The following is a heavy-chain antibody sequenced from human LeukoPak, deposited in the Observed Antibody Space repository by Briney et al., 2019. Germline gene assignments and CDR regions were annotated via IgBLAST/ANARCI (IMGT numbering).Heavy chain of an antibody. CDR3: ARLGYCSSTSCYLDY. Sequence: SETLSLTCTVSGGSISSGDYYWSWIRQPPGKGLEWIGYIYYSGSTYYNPSLKSRVTISVDTSKNQFSLKLSSVTAADTAVYYCARLGYCSSTSCYLDYWGQGTLVTVSS. D-gene: IGHD2-2*01. CDR2: IYYSGST. CDR1: GGSISSGDYY. V-gene: IGHV4-61*08. J-gene: IGHJ4*02.